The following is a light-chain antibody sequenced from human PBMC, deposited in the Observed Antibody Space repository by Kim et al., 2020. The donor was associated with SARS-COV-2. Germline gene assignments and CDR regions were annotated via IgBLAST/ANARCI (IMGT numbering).Light chain of an antibody. CDR1: QSVSNY. CDR3: QQRRNWPLT. CDR2: DTS. Sequence: LSPGDRVTLPCRASQSVSNYLAWYQQKPGQAPRLLIYDTSNRATGIPARFSGSGSGTDFTLTISSLEPEDFAVYYCQQRRNWPLTFGGGTKVDIK. V-gene: IGKV3-11*01. J-gene: IGKJ4*01.